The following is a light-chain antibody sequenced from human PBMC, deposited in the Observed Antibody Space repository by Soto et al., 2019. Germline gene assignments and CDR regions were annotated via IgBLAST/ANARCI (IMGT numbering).Light chain of an antibody. V-gene: IGKV1-17*01. CDR2: SAS. Sequence: DIQMTQSPSSLSASVGDRVIITCRASQGIRDALGWYQQKPGKVPKRLIYSASSLQNGVPSRFSGSGSETVFTLTISSLQPADFATYFCLQHSDYPFTFGQGTRLEI. J-gene: IGKJ2*01. CDR1: QGIRDA. CDR3: LQHSDYPFT.